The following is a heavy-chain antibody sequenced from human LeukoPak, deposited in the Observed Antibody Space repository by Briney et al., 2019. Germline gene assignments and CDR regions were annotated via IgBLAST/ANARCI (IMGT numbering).Heavy chain of an antibody. Sequence: GGSLRLSCAASGFTFSSYAMSWVRQAPGKGLEWVSAISGSGGSTYCADSVKGRFTISRDNSKNTLYLQMNSLRAEDTAVYYCAKPDPGSYCSSTSCYPYYYYYYMDVWGKGTTVTVSS. V-gene: IGHV3-23*01. J-gene: IGHJ6*03. CDR1: GFTFSSYA. D-gene: IGHD2-2*01. CDR3: AKPDPGSYCSSTSCYPYYYYYYMDV. CDR2: ISGSGGST.